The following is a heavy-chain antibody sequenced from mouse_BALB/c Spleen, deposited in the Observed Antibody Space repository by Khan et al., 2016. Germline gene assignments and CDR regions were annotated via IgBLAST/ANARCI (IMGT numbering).Heavy chain of an antibody. J-gene: IGHJ1*01. CDR2: ISYSGGA. V-gene: IGHV3-8*02. CDR1: GGSITSGY. CDR3: ARYSGDWYFDV. Sequence: EVELEESGPSLVKPSQTLSLTCSVTGGSITSGYWNWIRKFPGNKLDYMGYISYSGGAYYNRSLKSRIAMTRDTSKKQYYLQLNSVTTEDAASSYCARYSGDWYFDVWGAGTTVTVSS.